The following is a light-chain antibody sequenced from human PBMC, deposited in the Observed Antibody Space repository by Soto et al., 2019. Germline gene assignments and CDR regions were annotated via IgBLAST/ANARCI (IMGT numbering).Light chain of an antibody. CDR2: DAS. CDR1: QDISKY. J-gene: IGKJ2*01. Sequence: DIQMNQSPSSLSASLGDRVTITCQASQDISKYLHWYQQRPGKAPILVIYDASNLEAGAPSGFSGGGSGTSFTLTISSLQPEDIGTYFCQQYNNLPYTFGQGTKLEIK. CDR3: QQYNNLPYT. V-gene: IGKV1-33*01.